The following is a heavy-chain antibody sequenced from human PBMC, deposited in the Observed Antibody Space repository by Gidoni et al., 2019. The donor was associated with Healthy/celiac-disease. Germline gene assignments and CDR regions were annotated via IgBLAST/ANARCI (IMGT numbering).Heavy chain of an antibody. CDR2: ISAYNGNT. CDR3: ARGLDDYVWGSYRFFDY. V-gene: IGHV1-18*04. CDR1: CYTFTSYG. Sequence: QVQLVQSGAEVKKPGASVKVSCKASCYTFTSYGISWVRQAPGQGLEWMGWISAYNGNTNYAQKLQGRVTMTTDTSTSTAYMELRSLRSDDTAVYYCARGLDDYVWGSYRFFDYWGQGTLVTVSS. D-gene: IGHD3-16*02. J-gene: IGHJ4*02.